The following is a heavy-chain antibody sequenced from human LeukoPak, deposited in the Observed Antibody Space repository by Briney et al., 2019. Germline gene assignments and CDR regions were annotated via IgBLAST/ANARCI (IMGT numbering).Heavy chain of an antibody. Sequence: PSETLSLTCAVYGGSFSGYYWSWIRQPPGKGLEWIGEINHSGSTNYNPSLKSRVTISVDTSKNQFSLKLSSVTAADTAVYYCARVRGYSYGPYYYYYYGMDVWGQGTTVTVSS. J-gene: IGHJ6*02. CDR3: ARVRGYSYGPYYYYYYGMDV. CDR1: GGSFSGYY. D-gene: IGHD5-18*01. CDR2: INHSGST. V-gene: IGHV4-34*01.